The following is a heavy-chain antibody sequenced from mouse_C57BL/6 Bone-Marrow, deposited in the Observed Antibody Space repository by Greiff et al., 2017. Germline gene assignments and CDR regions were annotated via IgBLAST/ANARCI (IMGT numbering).Heavy chain of an antibody. J-gene: IGHJ2*01. D-gene: IGHD3-2*01. CDR3: ARDRVYYFDY. CDR2: IYPRSGNT. CDR1: GYTFTSYG. Sequence: QVQLQQSGAELARPGASVKLSCKASGYTFTSYGISWVKQRPGQGLEWIGEIYPRSGNTYYNEKFKGKATLTADKSSSTAYKELRSLTSEDSAVYFCARDRVYYFDYWGQGTTLTVSS. V-gene: IGHV1-81*01.